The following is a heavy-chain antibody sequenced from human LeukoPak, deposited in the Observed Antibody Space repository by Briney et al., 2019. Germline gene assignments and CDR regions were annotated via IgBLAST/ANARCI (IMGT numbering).Heavy chain of an antibody. Sequence: SETLSLTCTVSGGPISSSSYYWGWIRQPPGKGLEWIGSIYNSGSTYYNPSLKSRVTISVDSSKNQFSLKLSSVTAADTAVFYCARLPAMTTVTYLRWGQGTLVTVSS. V-gene: IGHV4-39*01. CDR1: GGPISSSSYY. CDR3: ARLPAMTTVTYLR. CDR2: IYNSGST. J-gene: IGHJ4*02. D-gene: IGHD4-17*01.